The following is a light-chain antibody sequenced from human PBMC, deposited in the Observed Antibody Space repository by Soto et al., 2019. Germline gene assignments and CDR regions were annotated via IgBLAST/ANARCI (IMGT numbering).Light chain of an antibody. J-gene: IGKJ1*01. CDR3: QQYNSYPGA. Sequence: DIQMTQSPSRLSASVGDRVTITCRASQSIGYWLAWYQQKPGKAPNLLIYAASTLETGVPSRFSGSGSGTEFTLTISSLQPDDFASYTCQQYNSYPGAFGQGTKVDIK. V-gene: IGKV1-5*01. CDR1: QSIGYW. CDR2: AAS.